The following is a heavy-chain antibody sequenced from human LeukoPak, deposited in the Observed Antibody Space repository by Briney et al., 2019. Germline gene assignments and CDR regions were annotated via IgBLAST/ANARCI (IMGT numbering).Heavy chain of an antibody. CDR3: ARETITFGGVIVASKSHLDY. Sequence: ASVKVSCKASGYTFTSYGISWVRQAPGQGLEWMGWISAYNGNTNYAQKLQGRVTMTTDTSTSTAYMELRSLRSDDTAVYYCARETITFGGVIVASKSHLDYWGQGTLVTVSS. J-gene: IGHJ4*02. CDR1: GYTFTSYG. D-gene: IGHD3-16*02. V-gene: IGHV1-18*01. CDR2: ISAYNGNT.